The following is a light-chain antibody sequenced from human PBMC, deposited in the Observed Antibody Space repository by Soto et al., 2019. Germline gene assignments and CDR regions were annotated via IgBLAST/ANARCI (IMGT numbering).Light chain of an antibody. Sequence: QSVLTQPASVSGSLGQSITISCTGTSSDIGGYNHVSWHQQHPGKAPKFMIYDVSNRPSGVSNRFSGSKSGNTASLTISGLQAEDEADYYCSSYTTSGTYVFGTGTKVTVL. V-gene: IGLV2-14*03. CDR1: SSDIGGYNH. CDR3: SSYTTSGTYV. J-gene: IGLJ1*01. CDR2: DVS.